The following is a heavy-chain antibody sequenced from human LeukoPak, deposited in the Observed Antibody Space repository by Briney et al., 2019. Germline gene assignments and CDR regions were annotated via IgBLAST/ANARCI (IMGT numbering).Heavy chain of an antibody. Sequence: PGKSLRLSCTTSGSTFSHFGMHWVRQAPGKGLEWVAVIWSDGTDKYYGDSVKGRFTISRDNSENTVYLQMNSLRVEDTAVYYCAKDAQRGFDFSNSLESWGQGTLVTVSS. CDR2: IWSDGTDK. CDR1: GSTFSHFG. J-gene: IGHJ4*02. V-gene: IGHV3-33*06. D-gene: IGHD4-11*01. CDR3: AKDAQRGFDFSNSLES.